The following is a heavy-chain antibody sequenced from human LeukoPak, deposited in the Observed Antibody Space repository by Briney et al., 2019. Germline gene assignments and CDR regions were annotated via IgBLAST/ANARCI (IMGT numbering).Heavy chain of an antibody. CDR2: IYYSGST. V-gene: IGHV4-31*03. CDR1: GGSISSSSYY. CDR3: ARDCHYYDSSGYYLDYFDY. Sequence: SETLSLTCTVSGGSISSSSYYWGWIRQHPGKGLEWIGYIYYSGSTYYNPSLKSRVTISVDTSKNQFSLKLSSVTAADTAVYYCARDCHYYDSSGYYLDYFDYWGQGTLVTVSP. J-gene: IGHJ4*02. D-gene: IGHD3-22*01.